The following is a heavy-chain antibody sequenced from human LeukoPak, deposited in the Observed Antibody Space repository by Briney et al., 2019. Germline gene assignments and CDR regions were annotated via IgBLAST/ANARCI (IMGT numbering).Heavy chain of an antibody. CDR3: ARLVGANLPYGMDV. D-gene: IGHD1-26*01. J-gene: IGHJ6*02. CDR2: IIPIFGTA. CDR1: GGTFSSYA. Sequence: PVKVSCKASGGTFSSYAISWVRQAPGQGLEWMGGIIPIFGTANYAQKFQGRVTITADESTSTAYMELSSLRSEDTAVYYCARLVGANLPYGMDVWGQGTTVTVSS. V-gene: IGHV1-69*01.